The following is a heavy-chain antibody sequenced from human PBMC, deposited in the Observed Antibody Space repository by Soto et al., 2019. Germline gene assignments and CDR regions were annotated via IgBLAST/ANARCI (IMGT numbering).Heavy chain of an antibody. V-gene: IGHV4-61*01. CDR3: ARLRRDIVVVAALYLDH. CDR2: IYYTGST. CDR1: GGSVSSGSYH. D-gene: IGHD2-2*01. Sequence: SETLSLTCTVSGGSVSSGSYHWSWIRQPPGKGLEWIGYIYYTGSTNYNPSLKSRVTISVDTSKNQFSLKLSSVTAADTAVYYCARLRRDIVVVAALYLDHWGQGTLVTVSS. J-gene: IGHJ4*02.